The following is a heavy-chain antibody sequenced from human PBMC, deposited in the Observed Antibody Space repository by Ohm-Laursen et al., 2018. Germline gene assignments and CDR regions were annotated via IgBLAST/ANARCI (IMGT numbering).Heavy chain of an antibody. CDR2: IWYDGTKE. CDR1: GFSFSTNG. D-gene: IGHD3-10*01. Sequence: SLRLSCAASGFSFSTNGMHWVRQAPGKGLEWVAIIWYDGTKEYYADSVRGRFTISRDNSKSTVSLQMNSLRAEDTAVYHCAKAGGWSYSYELDSWGQGALVTVSS. J-gene: IGHJ5*01. V-gene: IGHV3-33*06. CDR3: AKAGGWSYSYELDS.